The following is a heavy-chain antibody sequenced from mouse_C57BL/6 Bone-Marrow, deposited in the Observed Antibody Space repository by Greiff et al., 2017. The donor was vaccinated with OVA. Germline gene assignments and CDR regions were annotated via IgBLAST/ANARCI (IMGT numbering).Heavy chain of an antibody. J-gene: IGHJ1*03. CDR2: ISDGGSYT. CDR3: ARVVSSYGYFDV. Sequence: EVNLVESGGGLVKPGGSLKLSCAASGFTFSSYAMSWVRQTPEKRLEWVATISDGGSYTYYPDNVKGRFTISRDNAKNNLYLQMSHLKSEDTAMYYCARVVSSYGYFDVWGTGTTVTVSS. D-gene: IGHD1-1*01. V-gene: IGHV5-4*03. CDR1: GFTFSSYA.